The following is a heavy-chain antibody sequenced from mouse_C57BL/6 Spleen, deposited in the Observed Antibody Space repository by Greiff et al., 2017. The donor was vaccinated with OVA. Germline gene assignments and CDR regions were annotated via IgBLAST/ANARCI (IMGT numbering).Heavy chain of an antibody. J-gene: IGHJ4*01. D-gene: IGHD4-1*01. V-gene: IGHV1-55*01. CDR1: GYTFTSYW. CDR3: ARRDWDDAMDY. Sequence: QVQLQQSGPELVKPGASVKISCKASGYTFTSYWITWVKQRPGQGLEWIGDIYPGSGSTNYNEKFKSKATLTVDTSSSTAYMQLSSLTSEDSAVYYCARRDWDDAMDYWGQGTSVTVSS. CDR2: IYPGSGST.